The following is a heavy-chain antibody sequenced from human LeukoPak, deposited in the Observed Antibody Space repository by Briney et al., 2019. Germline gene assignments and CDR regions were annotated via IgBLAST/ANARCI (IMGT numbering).Heavy chain of an antibody. CDR2: IYTSGST. Sequence: SETLSLTCTVSGGSISSGSYYWSWIRQPAGKGLEWIVRIYTSGSTNYNPSLKSRVTISVDTSKNQFSLKLSSVTAADTAVYYCARGPGYYYDSSGYQNPSYYFDYWGQGTLVTVSS. CDR3: ARGPGYYYDSSGYQNPSYYFDY. D-gene: IGHD3-22*01. J-gene: IGHJ4*02. V-gene: IGHV4-61*02. CDR1: GGSISSGSYY.